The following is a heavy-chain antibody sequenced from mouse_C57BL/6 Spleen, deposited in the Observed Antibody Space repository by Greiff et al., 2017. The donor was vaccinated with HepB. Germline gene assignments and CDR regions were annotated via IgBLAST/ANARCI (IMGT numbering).Heavy chain of an antibody. J-gene: IGHJ2*01. V-gene: IGHV7-1*01. CDR2: SRNKANDYTT. D-gene: IGHD2-1*01. Sequence: EVNVVESGGGLVQSGRSLRLSCATSGFTFSDFYMEWVRQAPGKGLEWIAASRNKANDYTTEYSASVKGLFIVSRDTSQSILYLQMNALRAEDTAIYYCARDARDGNYFDYWGQGTTLTVSS. CDR1: GFTFSDFY. CDR3: ARDARDGNYFDY.